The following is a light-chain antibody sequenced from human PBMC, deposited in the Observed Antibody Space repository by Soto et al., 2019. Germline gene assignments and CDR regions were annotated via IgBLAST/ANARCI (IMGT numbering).Light chain of an antibody. CDR2: DTS. CDR1: QDIRHD. J-gene: IGKJ1*01. V-gene: IGKV1-17*01. Sequence: DIQMTQSPSSLSASVGDRVTITCRASQDIRHDLGWYQQKPGKAPKRLIYDTSSLHSVVPSRVSCSGYGTEFTLSIISLQPEHVATYSCLRHNSYPRSLGQGTKVDIK. CDR3: LRHNSYPRS.